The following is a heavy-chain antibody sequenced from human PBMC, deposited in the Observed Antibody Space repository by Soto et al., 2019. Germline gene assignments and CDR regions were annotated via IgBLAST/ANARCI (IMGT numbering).Heavy chain of an antibody. Sequence: QVQLQESGPGLVKPSETLSLSCTVSGGSISSYYWSWIRQPPGKGLEWIGYIYYSGSTNYNPSLKSRVTISVDTSKNQFSLKLSSVTAADTAVYYCARARWVVDYWGQGTLVTVSS. J-gene: IGHJ4*02. D-gene: IGHD1-26*01. CDR3: ARARWVVDY. CDR1: GGSISSYY. CDR2: IYYSGST. V-gene: IGHV4-59*01.